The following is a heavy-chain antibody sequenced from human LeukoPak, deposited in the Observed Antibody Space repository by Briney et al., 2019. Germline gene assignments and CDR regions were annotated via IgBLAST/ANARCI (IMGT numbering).Heavy chain of an antibody. CDR2: ISGSGGST. V-gene: IGHV3-23*01. Sequence: PGGSLRLSCAASGFTFSSYAMSWVRQAPGKGLEWVSAISGSGGSTYYADSVKGRFTISRDNSKNTLYLQMNSLRAEGTAVYYCAKVGSVVQGVTPLDYWGQGTLVTVSS. D-gene: IGHD3-10*01. CDR1: GFTFSSYA. CDR3: AKVGSVVQGVTPLDY. J-gene: IGHJ4*02.